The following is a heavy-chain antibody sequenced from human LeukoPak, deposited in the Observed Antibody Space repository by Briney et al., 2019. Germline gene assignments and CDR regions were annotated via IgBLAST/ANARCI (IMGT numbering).Heavy chain of an antibody. V-gene: IGHV1-2*02. J-gene: IGHJ4*02. Sequence: ASVKVSCKASGYTFTGYYMHWVRQAPGQGLEWMGWINPNSGGTNYAQKFQGRVTMTRDTSISTAYMELGRLRSDDTAVYYCARSLSLPYYYDSSGFGYWGQGTLVTVSS. CDR2: INPNSGGT. CDR1: GYTFTGYY. D-gene: IGHD3-22*01. CDR3: ARSLSLPYYYDSSGFGY.